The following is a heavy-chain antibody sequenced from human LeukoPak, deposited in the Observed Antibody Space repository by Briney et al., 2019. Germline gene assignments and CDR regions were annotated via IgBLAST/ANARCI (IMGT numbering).Heavy chain of an antibody. CDR3: AKDPRITISGVATSFDY. CDR2: IYTSGST. V-gene: IGHV4-4*07. J-gene: IGHJ4*02. CDR1: GGSISSYY. D-gene: IGHD3-3*01. Sequence: SETLSLTCTVSGGSISSYYWSWIRQPAGKGLEWIGRIYTSGSTNYNPSLKSRVTMSVDTSKNQFSLKLSSVTAADTAVYYCAKDPRITISGVATSFDYWGQGTLVTVSS.